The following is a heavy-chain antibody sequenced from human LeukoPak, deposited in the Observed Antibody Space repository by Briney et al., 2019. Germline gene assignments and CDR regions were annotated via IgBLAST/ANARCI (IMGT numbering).Heavy chain of an antibody. V-gene: IGHV3-30*02. J-gene: IGHJ3*02. CDR2: IRYDGSNK. CDR3: AKGYSYGDDAFDI. D-gene: IGHD5-18*01. Sequence: PGGSLRLSCAASGFTFSSYGMHWVRQAPGKGLEWVAFIRYDGSNKYYADSVKGRFTISRDNSKNTLYLQMNSLRAEDTAVYYCAKGYSYGDDAFDIWGQGTMVTVSS. CDR1: GFTFSSYG.